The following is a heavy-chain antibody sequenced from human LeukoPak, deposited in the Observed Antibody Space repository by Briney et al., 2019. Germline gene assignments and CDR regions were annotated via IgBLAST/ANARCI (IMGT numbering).Heavy chain of an antibody. J-gene: IGHJ4*02. CDR1: GGSISSHY. CDR2: IYYTGNT. Sequence: SETLSLTCSVSGGSISSHYWSWIRQPPGKGPEWIGYIYYTGNTNYNPSLKSRVSMSVDTSKSQFSLRLRSVTAADTAVYYCARYSYGSADFDYWGQGTLVTVSS. V-gene: IGHV4-59*11. CDR3: ARYSYGSADFDY. D-gene: IGHD5-18*01.